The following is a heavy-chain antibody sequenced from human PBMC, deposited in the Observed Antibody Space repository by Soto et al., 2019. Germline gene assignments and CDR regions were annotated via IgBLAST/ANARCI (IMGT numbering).Heavy chain of an antibody. CDR1: GFTFSSYA. D-gene: IGHD3-10*01. CDR3: ARDRETMVRGVEINWFDP. CDR2: ISYDGSNK. J-gene: IGHJ5*02. V-gene: IGHV3-30-3*01. Sequence: QVQLVESGGGVVQPGRSLRLSCAASGFTFSSYAMHWVRQAPGKGLEWVAVISYDGSNKYYADSVKGRFTISRDNSKNPLYLQMNSLRAEDTAVYYCARDRETMVRGVEINWFDPWGHGTLVTVSS.